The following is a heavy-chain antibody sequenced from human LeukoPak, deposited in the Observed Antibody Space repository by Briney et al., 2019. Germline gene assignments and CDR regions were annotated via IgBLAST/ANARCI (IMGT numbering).Heavy chain of an antibody. Sequence: GGSLRLSCAASGFTFSSYAMSWVRQAPGKGLEWVSAISGSGGSTYYADSVKGRFTISRDNSKNTLYLQMNSLGAEDTAVYYCAKGDGETYYYYYGMDVWGQGTTVTVSS. J-gene: IGHJ6*02. CDR1: GFTFSSYA. CDR3: AKGDGETYYYYYGMDV. CDR2: ISGSGGST. V-gene: IGHV3-23*01. D-gene: IGHD4-17*01.